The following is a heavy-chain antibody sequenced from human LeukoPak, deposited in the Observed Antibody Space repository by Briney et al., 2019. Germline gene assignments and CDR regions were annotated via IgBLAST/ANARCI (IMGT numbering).Heavy chain of an antibody. CDR1: GGSISGGGYY. D-gene: IGHD3-10*01. CDR3: ARETLNYYGSGSYSAYYFDY. Sequence: PSQTLSLTCTVSGGSISGGGYYWSWIRQHPGKGLEWIGYIYYSGSTYYNPSLKSRVTISVDTSKNQFSLKLSSVTAADTAVYYCARETLNYYGSGSYSAYYFDYWGQGTLVTVSS. J-gene: IGHJ4*02. CDR2: IYYSGST. V-gene: IGHV4-31*03.